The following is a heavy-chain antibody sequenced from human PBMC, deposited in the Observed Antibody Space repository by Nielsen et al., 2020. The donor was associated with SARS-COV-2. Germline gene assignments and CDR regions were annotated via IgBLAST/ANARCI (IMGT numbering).Heavy chain of an antibody. D-gene: IGHD3-9*01. CDR2: ISSSGSTI. J-gene: IGHJ4*02. V-gene: IGHV3-11*04. CDR3: ARDDGDILTGYGNYFDY. Sequence: GESLKISCAASGFTFSDYYMSWIRQAPGKGLEWVSYISSSGSTIYYADSVKGRFTISRDNAKNSLYLQMNSLRAEDTAVYYCARDDGDILTGYGNYFDYWGQGTLVTVSS. CDR1: GFTFSDYY.